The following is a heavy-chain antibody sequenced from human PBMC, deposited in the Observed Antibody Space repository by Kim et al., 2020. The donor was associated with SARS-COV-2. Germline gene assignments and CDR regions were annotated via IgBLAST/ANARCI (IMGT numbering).Heavy chain of an antibody. CDR1: GDSVSSNSAA. V-gene: IGHV6-1*01. Sequence: SQTLSLTCAISGDSVSSNSAAWNWIRQSPSRGLEWLGRTYYRSKWYNDYAVSVKSRITINPDTSKNQFSLQLNSVTPEDTAVYYCARGWVPYSSGWNGYAFDIWGQGTMVTVSS. D-gene: IGHD6-19*01. CDR3: ARGWVPYSSGWNGYAFDI. J-gene: IGHJ3*02. CDR2: TYYRSKWYN.